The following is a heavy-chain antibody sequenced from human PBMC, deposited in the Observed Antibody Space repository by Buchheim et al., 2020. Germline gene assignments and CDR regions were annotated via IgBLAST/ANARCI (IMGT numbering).Heavy chain of an antibody. CDR1: GFTFSSYG. CDR3: AKDYGYSNSWYFDY. CDR2: IWYDGSNK. Sequence: QVQLVESGGGVVQPGRSLRLSCAASGFTFSSYGMHWVRQAPGKGLEWVAVIWYDGSNKYYADSVKGRFTISRDKSQNQLYLQMNTLRAEDTAVYYVAKDYGYSNSWYFDYWGQGAL. V-gene: IGHV3-33*03. J-gene: IGHJ4*02. D-gene: IGHD6-13*01.